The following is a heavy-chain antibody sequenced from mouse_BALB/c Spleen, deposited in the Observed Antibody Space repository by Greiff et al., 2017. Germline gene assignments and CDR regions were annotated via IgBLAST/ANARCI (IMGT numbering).Heavy chain of an antibody. D-gene: IGHD2-1*01. CDR3: TRGDGNPFAY. J-gene: IGHJ3*01. V-gene: IGHV1-15*01. CDR2: IDPETGGT. CDR1: GYTFTDYE. Sequence: LVESGAELVRPGASVTLSCKASGYTFTDYEMHWVKQTPVHGLEWIGAIDPETGGTAYNQKFKGKATLTADKSSSTAYMELRSLTSEDSAVYYCTRGDGNPFAYWGQGTLVTVSA.